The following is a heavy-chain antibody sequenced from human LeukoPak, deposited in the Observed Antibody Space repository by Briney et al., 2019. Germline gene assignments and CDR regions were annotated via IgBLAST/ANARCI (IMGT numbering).Heavy chain of an antibody. CDR1: GDSLSSSTCN. CDR3: ARDQVDYDTPDHFDY. J-gene: IGHJ4*02. D-gene: IGHD3-22*01. CDR2: ISQSGNS. Sequence: SETLSLTCKVSGDSLSSSTCNWSWIRQPPGKGLEWVGYISQSGNSYFTPSLKSRATISVDRSKNQFSLTLTSVTAADTAVYYCARDQVDYDTPDHFDYWGKGTLVTVSS. V-gene: IGHV4-30-2*01.